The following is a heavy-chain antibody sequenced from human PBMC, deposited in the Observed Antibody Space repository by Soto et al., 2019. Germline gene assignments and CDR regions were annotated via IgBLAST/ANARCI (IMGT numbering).Heavy chain of an antibody. D-gene: IGHD2-15*01. CDR3: ARVLGYCSGGSCYLRNFDY. CDR2: ISAYNGNT. J-gene: IGHJ4*02. CDR1: GYTFTSYG. V-gene: IGHV1-18*01. Sequence: ASVKVSCKASGYTFTSYGISWVRRAPGQGLEWMGWISAYNGNTNYAQKLQGRVTMTTDTSTSTAYMELRSLRSDDTAVYYCARVLGYCSGGSCYLRNFDYWGQGTLVTVSS.